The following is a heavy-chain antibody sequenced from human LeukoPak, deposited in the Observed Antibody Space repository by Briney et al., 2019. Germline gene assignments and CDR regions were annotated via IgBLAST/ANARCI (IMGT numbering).Heavy chain of an antibody. CDR3: ATAWYGMDV. J-gene: IGHJ6*02. CDR1: GGTFSSYV. Sequence: ASVKVSCKASGGTFSSYVIHWVRQAPGQGLEWMGRINPILGIANYAQKFQGRVTITADKSTSTAYMELSSLRSEDTAVYYCATAWYGMDVWGQGTTVTVSS. V-gene: IGHV1-69*04. CDR2: INPILGIA.